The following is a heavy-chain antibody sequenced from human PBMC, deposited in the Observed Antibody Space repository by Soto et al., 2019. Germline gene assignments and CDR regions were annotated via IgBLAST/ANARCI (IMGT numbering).Heavy chain of an antibody. V-gene: IGHV3-23*01. Sequence: EVQLLDSGGGLVQPGGSLRLSCAAPGFTFSSYAMTWVRQAPGKGLEWVSALSGNSGTTYSADSVKGRFTISRDNSRNTLYLQMSSLRAEDTALYYCAKGSKFTIFSANDFWGQGTLVTVSS. J-gene: IGHJ4*02. D-gene: IGHD3-3*01. CDR2: LSGNSGTT. CDR1: GFTFSSYA. CDR3: AKGSKFTIFSANDF.